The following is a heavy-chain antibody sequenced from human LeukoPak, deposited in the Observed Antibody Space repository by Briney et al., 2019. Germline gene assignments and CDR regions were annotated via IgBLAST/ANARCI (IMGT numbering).Heavy chain of an antibody. CDR3: ATGRGHYYDSSGYYFGY. D-gene: IGHD3-22*01. CDR2: FDPEDGET. Sequence: ASVKVSCKVSGYTLTELSMHCVRQAPGKGLEWMGGFDPEDGETIYAQKFQGRVTMTEDTSTDTAYMELSSLRSEDTAVYYCATGRGHYYDSSGYYFGYWGQGTLVTVSS. V-gene: IGHV1-24*01. J-gene: IGHJ4*02. CDR1: GYTLTELS.